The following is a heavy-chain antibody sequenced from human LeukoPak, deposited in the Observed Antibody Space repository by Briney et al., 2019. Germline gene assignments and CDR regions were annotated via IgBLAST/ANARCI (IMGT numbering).Heavy chain of an antibody. CDR1: GFTFSSYS. J-gene: IGHJ4*02. CDR3: ASEAAAGT. CDR2: ISSCSSYI. Sequence: GGSLRLSCAASGFTFSSYSMNWVRQAPGKGLEWVSSISSCSSYIYYADSVKGRFTISRDNAKNSLYLQMNSLRAEDTAVYYCASEAAAGTGGQGTLVTVSS. D-gene: IGHD6-13*01. V-gene: IGHV3-21*01.